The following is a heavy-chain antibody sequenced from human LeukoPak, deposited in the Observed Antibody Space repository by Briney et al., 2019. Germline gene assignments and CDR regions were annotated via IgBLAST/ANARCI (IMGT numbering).Heavy chain of an antibody. CDR1: GGSIRSSYYY. CDR3: ARRGSWTYYYAMDV. Sequence: SETLSLTCTVSGGSIRSSYYYWGWIRQPPGKGLEWIGSIYDSGSTYYNPSLKGRVTVSVDTSKNQFSLRLTSVTAADTAVYYCARRGSWTYYYAMDVWGQGTTVTVSS. J-gene: IGHJ6*02. V-gene: IGHV4-39*07. CDR2: IYDSGST. D-gene: IGHD6-13*01.